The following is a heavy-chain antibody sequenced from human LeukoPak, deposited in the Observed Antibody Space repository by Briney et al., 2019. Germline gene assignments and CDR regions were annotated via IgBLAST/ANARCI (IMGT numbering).Heavy chain of an antibody. Sequence: SETLSLTCAVSGYSISSSNWWGWIRQPPGKGLAWIGYIYYSGSTYYNPSLKSRVTMSVDTSKNQFSLKLSSVTAVDTAVYYCARNSRGGYDFDLWGRGTLVTVSS. CDR3: ARNSRGGYDFDL. CDR2: IYYSGST. V-gene: IGHV4-28*01. J-gene: IGHJ2*01. D-gene: IGHD5-12*01. CDR1: GYSISSSNW.